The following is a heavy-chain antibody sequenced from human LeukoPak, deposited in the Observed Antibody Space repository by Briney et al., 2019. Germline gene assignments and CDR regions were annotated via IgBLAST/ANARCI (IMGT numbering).Heavy chain of an antibody. J-gene: IGHJ3*02. CDR3: AREPYSSGWYRAFDI. CDR1: GYTFTVYY. Sequence: ASVKVSCKASGYTFTVYYMHWVRQAPGQGLEWMGWINPNSGDTNYAQNFQGRVTMTRDMSTSTVYMELSSLRSEDTAVYYCAREPYSSGWYRAFDIWGQGTMVTVSS. CDR2: INPNSGDT. V-gene: IGHV1-2*02. D-gene: IGHD6-19*01.